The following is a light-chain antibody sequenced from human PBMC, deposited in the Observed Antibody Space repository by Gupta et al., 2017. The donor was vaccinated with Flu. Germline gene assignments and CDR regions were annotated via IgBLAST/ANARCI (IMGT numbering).Light chain of an antibody. Sequence: SLGERATINCKSSQSILYTSNNKNYLAWYQQKPGQPPKLVIYWASTRESGVPDRFSGSGSGTDFTLTISSLQAEDVAVYYCQQYDTIPRTFGQGTKVEIK. J-gene: IGKJ1*01. CDR2: WAS. CDR1: QSILYTSNNKNY. V-gene: IGKV4-1*01. CDR3: QQYDTIPRT.